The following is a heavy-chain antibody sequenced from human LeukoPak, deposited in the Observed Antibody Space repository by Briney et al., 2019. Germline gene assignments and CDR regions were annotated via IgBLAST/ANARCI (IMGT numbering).Heavy chain of an antibody. V-gene: IGHV1-18*01. J-gene: IGHJ4*02. CDR3: ARDREVLRYFDWLSTTDDY. D-gene: IGHD3-9*01. CDR1: GYTFTSYG. Sequence: ASVKVSCKASGYTFTSYGISWVRQAPGQGLEWMGWISAYNGNTNYAQKLQGRVTMTTDTSTSTAYMELRSLRSDDTAVYYCARDREVLRYFDWLSTTDDYGGQGPLVTVS. CDR2: ISAYNGNT.